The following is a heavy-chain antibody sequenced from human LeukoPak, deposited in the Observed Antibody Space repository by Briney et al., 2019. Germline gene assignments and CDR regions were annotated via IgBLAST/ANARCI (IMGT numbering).Heavy chain of an antibody. V-gene: IGHV4-39*07. Sequence: SETLSLTCSVSGGTISSSGYYWGWIRQPPGKGLEWIGSIYHSGSTYYNPSLESRVTISVDTSKNQFSLKLSSVTAADTAVYYCARESTVAGKTLFDYWGQGTLVTVSS. CDR2: IYHSGST. J-gene: IGHJ4*02. CDR1: GGTISSSGYY. CDR3: ARESTVAGKTLFDY. D-gene: IGHD6-19*01.